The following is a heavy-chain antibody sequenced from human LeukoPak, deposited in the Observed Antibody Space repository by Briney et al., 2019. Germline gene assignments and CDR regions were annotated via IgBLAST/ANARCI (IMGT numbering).Heavy chain of an antibody. CDR2: ISSGSDHI. V-gene: IGHV3-21*01. CDR1: GFTFSTYS. D-gene: IGHD2-2*01. J-gene: IGHJ4*02. Sequence: GGSLRLSCAASGFTFSTYSMNWVRQAPGKGLEWVSSISSGSDHIYYADSVKGRFTISRDNAKNSLYLQMDSLRAEDTAVFFCARNDYASTSGYDFWGQGTLVTVSS. CDR3: ARNDYASTSGYDF.